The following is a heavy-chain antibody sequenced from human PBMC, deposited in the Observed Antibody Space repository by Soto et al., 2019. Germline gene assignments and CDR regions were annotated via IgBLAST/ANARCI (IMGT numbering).Heavy chain of an antibody. CDR2: ISACNGTT. V-gene: IGHV1-18*04. D-gene: IGHD6-6*01. CDR3: ARYSSSQYYYYGMDA. Sequence: ASVKVACKASGYTFTIYGISWVLQAPGQGLEWMGWISACNGTTNYAQKLQGRVTMTTDTSTSTAYMELRSLRSEDTAVYYCARYSSSQYYYYGMDAWGQGTTVTVSS. CDR1: GYTFTIYG. J-gene: IGHJ6*02.